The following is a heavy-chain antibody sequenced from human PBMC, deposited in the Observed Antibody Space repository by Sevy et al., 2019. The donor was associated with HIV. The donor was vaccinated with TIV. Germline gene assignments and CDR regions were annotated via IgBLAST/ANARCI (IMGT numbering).Heavy chain of an antibody. V-gene: IGHV1-24*01. CDR2: FDPEDDER. CDR3: ATTKDYYENSGDPFDY. D-gene: IGHD3-22*01. CDR1: GNTLTQLS. J-gene: IGHJ4*02. Sequence: ASVKVSCKVSGNTLTQLSMHWVRQVPGKGLEWMGSFDPEDDERIYAQKFQGIVTMTEDTSTDTAYMELSSLKSEDTAVYYCATTKDYYENSGDPFDYWGQGTLVTVSS.